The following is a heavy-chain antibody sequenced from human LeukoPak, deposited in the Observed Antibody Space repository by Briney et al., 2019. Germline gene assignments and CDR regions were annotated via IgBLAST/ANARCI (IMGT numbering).Heavy chain of an antibody. CDR3: ARWGNCGSDCSPYFDY. Sequence: GASVKVSCKASGGTFSSYAISWVRQAPGQGLEWMGGIIPIFGTANYAQKFQGRVTITTDESTSTAYMELSSLRSEDTAVYYCARWGNCGSDCSPYFDYWGQGTLVTVSS. CDR2: IIPIFGTA. J-gene: IGHJ4*02. V-gene: IGHV1-69*05. D-gene: IGHD2-21*02. CDR1: GGTFSSYA.